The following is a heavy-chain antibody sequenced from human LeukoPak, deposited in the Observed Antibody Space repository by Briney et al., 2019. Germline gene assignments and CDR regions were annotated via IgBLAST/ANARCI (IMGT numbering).Heavy chain of an antibody. CDR1: GFTFSSYA. CDR2: ISGSGGST. D-gene: IGHD3-3*01. V-gene: IGHV3-23*01. J-gene: IGHJ4*02. Sequence: GGSLRLSCAASGFTFSSYAMSWVRQAPGKGLEWVSAISGSGGSTYYADSVKGRFTISRDNPKNTLYLQMNSLRAEDTAVYYCAKAFNYDFWSGYYYFDYWGQGTLVTVSS. CDR3: AKAFNYDFWSGYYYFDY.